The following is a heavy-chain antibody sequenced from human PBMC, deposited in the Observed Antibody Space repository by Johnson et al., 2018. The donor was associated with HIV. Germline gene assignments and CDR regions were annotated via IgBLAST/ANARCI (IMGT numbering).Heavy chain of an antibody. Sequence: VQLVESGGGLMQPGGSLRLSCAASALSVSTNYISWVRQAPGKGLEWISVIYIGGNTYYADSVRGRFTISRDSSKNTVYLHMNSLRAEDTAVYFCAGPYKWRNDYGAFDIWGQGTMVTVSS. J-gene: IGHJ3*02. CDR1: ALSVSTNY. CDR3: AGPYKWRNDYGAFDI. D-gene: IGHD1-20*01. CDR2: IYIGGNT. V-gene: IGHV3-53*01.